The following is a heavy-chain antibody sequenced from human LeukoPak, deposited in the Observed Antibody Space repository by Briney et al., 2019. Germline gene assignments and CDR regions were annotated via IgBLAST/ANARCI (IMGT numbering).Heavy chain of an antibody. CDR2: INHSGST. D-gene: IGHD4-17*01. Sequence: SETLSLTCTVSGDSITNYYWSWIRQPPGKGLEWIGEINHSGSTNYNPSLKSRVTISVDTSKNQFSLKLSSVTAADTAVYYCARGLYYGDYRFDPWGQGTLVTVSS. CDR1: GDSITNYY. J-gene: IGHJ5*02. CDR3: ARGLYYGDYRFDP. V-gene: IGHV4-34*01.